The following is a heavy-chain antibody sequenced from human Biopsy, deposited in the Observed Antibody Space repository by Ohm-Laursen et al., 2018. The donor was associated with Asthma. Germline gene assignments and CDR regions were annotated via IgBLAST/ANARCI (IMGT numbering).Heavy chain of an antibody. Sequence: SVKVSCKASGDSFSNYAISWVRQAPGQGLEWMGGLIPVLGTPDHAQMFEGRVTITADESTSTAYMELSSLSSEDTAVYYCARGYSGSDRIVYYYSGLEVWGQGTMVTISS. J-gene: IGHJ6*02. CDR2: LIPVLGTP. CDR1: GDSFSNYA. D-gene: IGHD5-12*01. V-gene: IGHV1-69*13. CDR3: ARGYSGSDRIVYYYSGLEV.